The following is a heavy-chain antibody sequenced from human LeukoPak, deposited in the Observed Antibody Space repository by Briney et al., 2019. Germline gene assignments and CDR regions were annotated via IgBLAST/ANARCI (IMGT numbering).Heavy chain of an antibody. CDR1: GFTVSSNY. V-gene: IGHV3-23*01. D-gene: IGHD6-19*01. Sequence: GGSLRLSCAASGFTVSSNYMSWVRQAPGKGLEWVSAISGSGSSTYYADSVKGRFTISRDNSKNTLYLQMNSLRAEDTALYYCARDLYQWYFDYWGRGTLVTVSS. CDR3: ARDLYQWYFDY. CDR2: ISGSGSST. J-gene: IGHJ4*02.